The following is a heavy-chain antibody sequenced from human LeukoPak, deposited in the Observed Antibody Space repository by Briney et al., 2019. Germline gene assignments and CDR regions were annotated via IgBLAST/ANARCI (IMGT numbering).Heavy chain of an antibody. D-gene: IGHD3-3*01. Sequence: SVKVSCKASGYTFTSYAMNWVRQAPGQGLEWMGGIIPIFGTANYAQKFQGRVTITADESTSTAYMELSSLRSEDTAVYYCARDRLITIFGVVHNNWFDPWGQGTLVTVSS. CDR3: ARDRLITIFGVVHNNWFDP. CDR2: IIPIFGTA. V-gene: IGHV1-69*13. CDR1: GYTFTSYA. J-gene: IGHJ5*02.